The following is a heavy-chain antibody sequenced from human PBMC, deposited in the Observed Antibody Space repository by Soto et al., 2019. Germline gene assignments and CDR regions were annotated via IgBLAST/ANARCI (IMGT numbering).Heavy chain of an antibody. CDR2: INHSGST. Sequence: QVQLQQWGAGLLKPSETLSLTCAVYGGSFSGYYWSWIRQPPGKGLEWIGEINHSGSTNYNPSLKSRVTISVDTSKNQFSVKLSSVTAADTAVYYCARGINDILTGYYNYYYYMDVWGKGTTVTVSS. J-gene: IGHJ6*03. D-gene: IGHD3-9*01. CDR3: ARGINDILTGYYNYYYYMDV. CDR1: GGSFSGYY. V-gene: IGHV4-34*01.